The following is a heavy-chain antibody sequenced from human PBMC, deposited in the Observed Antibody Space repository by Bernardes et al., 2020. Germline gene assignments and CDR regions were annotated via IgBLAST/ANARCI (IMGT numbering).Heavy chain of an antibody. D-gene: IGHD2-15*01. CDR2: IYYNGNT. J-gene: IGHJ4*02. CDR1: GSSVSSGGYY. V-gene: IGHV4-61*08. CDR3: ARDVRGGTLDY. Sequence: ETLSLTCTVSGSSVSSGGYYWSWIRQPPGKGLEWVGFIYYNGNTNYNPSLKSRVTISVDTSKNQLSLKLTSVTAADTAVYYCARDVRGGTLDYWGQGTPVTVSS.